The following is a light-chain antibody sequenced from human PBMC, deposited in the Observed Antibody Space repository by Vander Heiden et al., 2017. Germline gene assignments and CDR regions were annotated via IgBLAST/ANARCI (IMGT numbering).Light chain of an antibody. J-gene: IGKJ4*01. Sequence: MMLTHTAANPYLSPGDRASHCCRGSQYVSTNYLAWYQQKPGQAPRLLIYGASARATGIPDRFSGTGSGADFTLTISRLAPEAFAVYFCQQYCYSPLSFGGGTKVQIK. V-gene: IGKV3-20*01. CDR2: GAS. CDR3: QQYCYSPLS. CDR1: QYVSTNY.